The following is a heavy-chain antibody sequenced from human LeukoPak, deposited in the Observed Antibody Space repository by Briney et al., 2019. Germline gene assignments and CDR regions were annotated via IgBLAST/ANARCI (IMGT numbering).Heavy chain of an antibody. CDR2: ISGRADST. D-gene: IGHD4-17*01. CDR3: ARSPLIRESYGDKIVKFDY. V-gene: IGHV3-23*01. J-gene: IGHJ4*02. CDR1: GFVFSNYA. Sequence: GGSLRLSCAASGFVFSNYAMSWVRQAPGRGLEWVSTISGRADSTYSADSVRGRFTIHRDSYKNTLSLQMVSLRAEDTAVYYCARSPLIRESYGDKIVKFDYWGQGTLVTVSS.